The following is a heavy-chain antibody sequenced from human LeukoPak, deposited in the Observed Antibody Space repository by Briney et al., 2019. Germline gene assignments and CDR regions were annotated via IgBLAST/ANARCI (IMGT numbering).Heavy chain of an antibody. D-gene: IGHD3-22*01. CDR1: GITLSNYG. V-gene: IGHV3-23*01. CDR3: AKRGVVIRVILVGFHKEAYYFDS. Sequence: GGSLRLSCAVSGITLSNYGMSWVRQAPGKGLEWVAGISGSGGYTYYADSVKGRFTISRDNSKNTLYLQMNSLRAEDTAVYFCAKRGVVIRVILVGFHKEAYYFDSRGQGALVTVSS. CDR2: ISGSGGYT. J-gene: IGHJ4*02.